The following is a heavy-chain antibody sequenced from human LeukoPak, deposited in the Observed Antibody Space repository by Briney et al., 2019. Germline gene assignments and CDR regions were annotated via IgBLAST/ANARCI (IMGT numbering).Heavy chain of an antibody. CDR2: ISYDGSNK. V-gene: IGHV3-30-3*01. CDR1: GFTFSSYA. D-gene: IGHD6-19*01. J-gene: IGHJ4*02. CDR3: AKDRAVAGQTYYFDY. Sequence: GGSLRLSCAASGFTFSSYAMHWVRQAPGKGLEWVAVISYDGSNKYYADSVKGRFTISRDNSKNTLYLQMNSLRAEDTAVYYCAKDRAVAGQTYYFDYWGQGTLVTVSS.